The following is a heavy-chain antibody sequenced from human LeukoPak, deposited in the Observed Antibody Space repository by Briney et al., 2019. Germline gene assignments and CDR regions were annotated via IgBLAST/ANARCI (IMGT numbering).Heavy chain of an antibody. CDR1: GGTFSSYA. Sequence: SVKVSCKASGGTFSSYAISWVRQAPGQGLEWMGRIIPTFGTANYAQKFQGRVTITTDESTSTAYMELSSLRSEDTAVYYCARSPIYYYDSSGYYWARQSALDYWGQGTLVTVSS. D-gene: IGHD3-22*01. V-gene: IGHV1-69*05. CDR3: ARSPIYYYDSSGYYWARQSALDY. CDR2: IIPTFGTA. J-gene: IGHJ4*02.